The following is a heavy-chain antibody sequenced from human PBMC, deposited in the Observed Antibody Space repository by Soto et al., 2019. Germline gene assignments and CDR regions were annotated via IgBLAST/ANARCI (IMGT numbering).Heavy chain of an antibody. J-gene: IGHJ6*02. CDR1: GFTFSSYA. CDR3: ATDKEQLVSSYYSYGMDV. Sequence: GGSLRLSCAASGFTFSSYAMSWVRQAPGKGLEWVSAISGSGGSTYYADSVKGRFTISRDNSKNTLYLQMNSLRAEDTAVYYCATDKEQLVSSYYSYGMDVWGQGTTVTVSS. CDR2: ISGSGGST. V-gene: IGHV3-23*01. D-gene: IGHD6-6*01.